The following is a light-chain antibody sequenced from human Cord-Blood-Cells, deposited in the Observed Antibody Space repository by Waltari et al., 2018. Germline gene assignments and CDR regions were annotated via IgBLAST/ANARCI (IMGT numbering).Light chain of an antibody. Sequence: QSALTQPASVSGSPGQSITISCTGTSSDVGGYNYVSWSKQHPGKAPKLMIYDVSNRPSGVSNRFSGSKSGNTASLTISGLQAEDEADYYCSSYTSSSRVFGGGTKLTVL. CDR1: SSDVGGYNY. CDR3: SSYTSSSRV. V-gene: IGLV2-14*01. CDR2: DVS. J-gene: IGLJ3*02.